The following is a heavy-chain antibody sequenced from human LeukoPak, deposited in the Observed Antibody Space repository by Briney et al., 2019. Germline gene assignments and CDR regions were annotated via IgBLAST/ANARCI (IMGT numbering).Heavy chain of an antibody. J-gene: IGHJ4*02. Sequence: ASVKVSCKASGYTFTDYYIHWVRQAPGQGLEWMGIINPSGGSTSYAQKFQGRVTMTRDTSTSTVYMELSSLRSEDTAVYYCARSVLGGGYSYGYIGYWGQGTLVTVSS. D-gene: IGHD5-18*01. CDR3: ARSVLGGGYSYGYIGY. V-gene: IGHV1-46*01. CDR2: INPSGGST. CDR1: GYTFTDYY.